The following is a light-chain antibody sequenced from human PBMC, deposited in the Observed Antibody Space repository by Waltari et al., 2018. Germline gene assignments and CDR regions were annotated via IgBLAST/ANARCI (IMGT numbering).Light chain of an antibody. V-gene: IGLV2-23*02. CDR3: CSFAGYGIYV. J-gene: IGLJ1*01. Sequence: QSALTQPAPVSGSPGQSTTLSCTAVNSNVDILHLVSWYQHHPGRNPRLLIYEISQRPSGISNRFSGSKSGNTASLTISGLQPEDEADYFCCSFAGYGIYVFGSGTQVSVL. CDR2: EIS. CDR1: NSNVDILHL.